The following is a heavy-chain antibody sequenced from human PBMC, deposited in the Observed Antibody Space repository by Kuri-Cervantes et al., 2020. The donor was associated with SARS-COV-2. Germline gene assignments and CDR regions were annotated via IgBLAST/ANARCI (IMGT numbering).Heavy chain of an antibody. V-gene: IGHV3-23*01. J-gene: IGHJ3*02. CDR3: AKDPQLGDAFGI. Sequence: GESLSLSCAASGFTFSSYAMSWVRQAPGQGLEWVSAISGSGGSTYYADSVKGRFTISRDNSKNTLYLQMNSLRAEDTAVYYCAKDPQLGDAFGIWGQGTMVTVSS. CDR1: GFTFSSYA. D-gene: IGHD6-6*01. CDR2: ISGSGGST.